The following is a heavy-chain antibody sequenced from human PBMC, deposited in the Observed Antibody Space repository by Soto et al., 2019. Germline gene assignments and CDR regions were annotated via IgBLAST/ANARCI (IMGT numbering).Heavy chain of an antibody. Sequence: QVQLEQSGDEVRKPGSSVKVSCKASGYIFVNYGIAWVRQAPGQGLEWMGWISPYSGNTHYASKVQGRPTMNTVTSTETAFMDLGGLTSDETAVDYWAMVDNFVTPPPQDVWGQGTTVTVSS. CDR1: GYIFVNYG. CDR3: AMVDNFVTPPPQDV. J-gene: IGHJ6*02. D-gene: IGHD3-16*02. V-gene: IGHV1-18*01. CDR2: ISPYSGNT.